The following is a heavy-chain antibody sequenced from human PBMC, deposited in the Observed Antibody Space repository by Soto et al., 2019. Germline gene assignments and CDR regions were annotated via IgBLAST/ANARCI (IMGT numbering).Heavy chain of an antibody. CDR1: GYTFTSYD. V-gene: IGHV1-8*01. CDR2: MNPNSGNT. J-gene: IGHJ5*02. CDR3: ARGPGYCSSTSCYSSWFDP. D-gene: IGHD2-2*01. Sequence: QVQLVQSGAEVKKPGASVKVSCKASGYTFTSYDINWVRQATGQGLEWMGWMNPNSGNTGYAQKFQGRVTMTRNTSISTAYMELSSLRSDDTAVYYCARGPGYCSSTSCYSSWFDPWGQGTLVTVSS.